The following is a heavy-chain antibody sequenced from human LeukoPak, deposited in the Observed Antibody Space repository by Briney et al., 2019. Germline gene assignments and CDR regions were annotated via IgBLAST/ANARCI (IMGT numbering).Heavy chain of an antibody. CDR2: IYYSGST. CDR3: ARGGEPDYFDY. CDR1: GGSISSYY. V-gene: IGHV4-59*01. Sequence: SETLSLTCTVSGGSISSYYWSWIRQPPGKGLEWIGYIYYSGSTNYNPSLKSRVTISVDTSKNQFSLELSSVTAADTAVYYCARGGEPDYFDYWGQGTLVTVSS. D-gene: IGHD3-16*01. J-gene: IGHJ4*02.